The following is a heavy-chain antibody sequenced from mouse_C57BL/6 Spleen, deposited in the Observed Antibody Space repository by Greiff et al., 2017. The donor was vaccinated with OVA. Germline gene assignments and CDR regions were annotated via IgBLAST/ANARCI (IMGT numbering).Heavy chain of an antibody. D-gene: IGHD2-5*01. CDR1: GYSFTGYY. CDR3: ARLYSNLYYAMDY. J-gene: IGHJ4*01. Sequence: VQLQQSGPELVKPGASVKISCKASGYSFTGYYMNWVKQSPERSLEWIGEINPSTGGTTYNQKFKPKATLTVDKSSSTAYMQLKSLTSEDSAVYYCARLYSNLYYAMDYWGQGTSVTVSS. CDR2: INPSTGGT. V-gene: IGHV1-42*01.